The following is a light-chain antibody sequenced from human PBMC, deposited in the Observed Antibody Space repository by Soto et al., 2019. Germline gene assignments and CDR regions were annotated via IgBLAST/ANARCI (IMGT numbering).Light chain of an antibody. CDR1: QNIGGN. CDR3: QQYGSSPIT. Sequence: EIEMTQSPAALSVSPGQSVTLSCRSSQNIGGNLAWYQQKPGQAPRLLIYGASSRATGIPDRFSGSGSGTDFTLTISRLEPEDFAVYYCQQYGSSPITFGQGTRLEIK. J-gene: IGKJ5*01. V-gene: IGKV3-20*01. CDR2: GAS.